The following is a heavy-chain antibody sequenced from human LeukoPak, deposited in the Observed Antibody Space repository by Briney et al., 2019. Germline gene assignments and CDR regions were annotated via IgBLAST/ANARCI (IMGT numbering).Heavy chain of an antibody. D-gene: IGHD1-26*01. CDR1: GGSISSYY. CDR2: IYYSGST. J-gene: IGHJ4*02. V-gene: IGHV4-59*08. Sequence: SETLSLTCTVSGGSISSYYWSWIRQPPGKGLEWIGYIYYSGSTNCYPALKSRVTISVDTSKNQLSLKLSSVTAADTAVYYCARQRGRWDAFDYWGQGTLVPVSS. CDR3: ARQRGRWDAFDY.